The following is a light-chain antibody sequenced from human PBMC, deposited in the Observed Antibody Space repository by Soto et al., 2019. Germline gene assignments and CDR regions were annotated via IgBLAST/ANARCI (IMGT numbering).Light chain of an antibody. J-gene: IGLJ1*01. Sequence: QSVLTQPASVSGSPGQSITISCTGTSSDVGGYNYVSWYQQHPGKAPKLMIYDVSNRPSGVSNRFSGSKSGNTASLTISGLQAEDEADYYCSSHTSSSTPYVFGTGPKVTVL. CDR2: DVS. V-gene: IGLV2-14*01. CDR3: SSHTSSSTPYV. CDR1: SSDVGGYNY.